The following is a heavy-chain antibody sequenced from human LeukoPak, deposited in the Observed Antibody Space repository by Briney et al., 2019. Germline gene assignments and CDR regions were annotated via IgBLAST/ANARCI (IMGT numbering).Heavy chain of an antibody. J-gene: IGHJ4*02. CDR3: ARSGGVWYFDY. CDR1: GASIDSYY. V-gene: IGHV4-59*01. Sequence: SETLSLTCTISGASIDSYYWSWIRQPPGKGLEWIGYIYYSGTTNYYPSLKRRVTISVDTSKNQFSLKLSSVTAADTAVYYCARSGGVWYFDYWGQGTLVTVSS. D-gene: IGHD3-16*01. CDR2: IYYSGTT.